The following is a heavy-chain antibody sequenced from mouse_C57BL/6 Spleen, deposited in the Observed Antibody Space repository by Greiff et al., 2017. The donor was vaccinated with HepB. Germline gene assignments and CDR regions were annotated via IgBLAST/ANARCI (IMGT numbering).Heavy chain of an antibody. J-gene: IGHJ4*01. Sequence: VQLQQSGAELVKPGASVKLSCKASGYTFTSYWMHWVKQRPGQGLEWIGMIHPNSGSTNYNEKFKSKATLTVDKSSSTAYMQLSSLTSEDSAVYYCARVGGNYVSMDYWGQGTSVTVSS. CDR2: IHPNSGST. CDR3: ARVGGNYVSMDY. CDR1: GYTFTSYW. D-gene: IGHD2-1*01. V-gene: IGHV1-64*01.